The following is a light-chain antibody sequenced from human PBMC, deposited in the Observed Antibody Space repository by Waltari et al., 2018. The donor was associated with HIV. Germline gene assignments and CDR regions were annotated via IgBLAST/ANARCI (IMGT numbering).Light chain of an antibody. J-gene: IGLJ2*01. CDR2: EVS. Sequence: QSVLTQPASVSGSPGQSRTLSCTGTTHDIGSYTYVSWYQQSPNKAPKLIIYEVSNRPSGISSRFSGSKSGNTASLTISGLQADDEAYYHCSSYSRGALLFGGGTKVTVL. CDR3: SSYSRGALL. CDR1: THDIGSYTY. V-gene: IGLV2-14*01.